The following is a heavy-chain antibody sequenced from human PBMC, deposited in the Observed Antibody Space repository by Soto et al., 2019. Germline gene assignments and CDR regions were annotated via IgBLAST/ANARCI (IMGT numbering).Heavy chain of an antibody. J-gene: IGHJ6*02. CDR2: MSSSSSYT. V-gene: IGHV3-11*05. CDR3: ARNSGSYSNSCGMDV. Sequence: QVQLVESGGGLVKPGGSLRLSCAASRFTFSDYYMRWIRQAPGKGLEWVTYMSSSSSYTNYADSVKGRFTISRDNAKNSQYLQMNSLIVEDTAVYYCARNSGSYSNSCGMDVWGQGTKVTVSS. CDR1: RFTFSDYY. D-gene: IGHD1-26*01.